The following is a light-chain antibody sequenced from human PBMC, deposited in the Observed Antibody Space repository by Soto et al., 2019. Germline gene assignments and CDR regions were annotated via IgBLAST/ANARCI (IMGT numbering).Light chain of an antibody. Sequence: EIVMTQSPATLSVSPGERATLSFRSSPSVSSNLAWYQQKPGQAPRLLIYGASTRATGIPARFSGSGSGTEFTLTISSLQSEDFAVYYCQHYNNWPPWTFGQGTKVDIK. CDR1: PSVSSN. CDR2: GAS. J-gene: IGKJ1*01. CDR3: QHYNNWPPWT. V-gene: IGKV3-15*01.